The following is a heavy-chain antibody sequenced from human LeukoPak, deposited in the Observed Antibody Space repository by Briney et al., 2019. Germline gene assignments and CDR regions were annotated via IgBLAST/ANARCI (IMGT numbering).Heavy chain of an antibody. CDR3: AKVSYTGGY. CDR2: ISGSGGST. V-gene: IGHV3-23*01. D-gene: IGHD1-26*01. Sequence: GGSLRLSCTTSGFTFGDYAMSWVRQAPGKGLEWVSAISGSGGSTYYADSVKGRFTISRDNSKNTLYLQMNSLRAEDTAVYYCAKVSYTGGYWGQGTLVTVSS. J-gene: IGHJ4*02. CDR1: GFTFGDYA.